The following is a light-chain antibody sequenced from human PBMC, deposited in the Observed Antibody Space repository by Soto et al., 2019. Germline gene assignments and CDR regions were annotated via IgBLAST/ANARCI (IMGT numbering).Light chain of an antibody. Sequence: QPVLTQPASVSGSPGQSITISCTGTSSDVGGYNHVSWYQQHPGKAPKLTIYDVSNRPSGVSNRFSGSKSGNTASLSISGLQPEDEADYHCSSYTSRNTRVFGGGTKLTVL. V-gene: IGLV2-14*01. J-gene: IGLJ3*02. CDR3: SSYTSRNTRV. CDR1: SSDVGGYNH. CDR2: DVS.